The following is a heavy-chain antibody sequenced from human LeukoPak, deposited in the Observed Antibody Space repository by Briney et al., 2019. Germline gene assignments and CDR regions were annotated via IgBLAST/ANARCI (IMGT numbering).Heavy chain of an antibody. CDR1: GFTFSRYW. J-gene: IGHJ4*02. CDR3: AIVGGWAPFDY. CDR2: INSDGSST. Sequence: QPGGSLRLSCAASGFTFSRYWMHWVRQAPGKGLVWVSHINSDGSSTSYADSVKGRFTISRDNAKNTLYLQMNSLSAEDTAVYYRAIVGGWAPFDYWGQGTLVTVSS. V-gene: IGHV3-74*01. D-gene: IGHD6-19*01.